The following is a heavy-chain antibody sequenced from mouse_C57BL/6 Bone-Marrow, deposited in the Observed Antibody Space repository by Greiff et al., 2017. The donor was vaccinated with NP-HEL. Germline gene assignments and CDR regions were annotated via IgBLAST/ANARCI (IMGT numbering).Heavy chain of an antibody. CDR3: ARGYDYDRGYAMDY. D-gene: IGHD2-4*01. CDR1: GYTFTDYN. Sequence: VQLQQSGPELVKPGASVKMSCKASGYTFTDYNMHWVKQSHGKSLEWIGYINPNNGGTSYNQKFKGKATLTVNKSSSTAYMELRSLTSEDSAVYYCARGYDYDRGYAMDYWGQGTSVTVSS. V-gene: IGHV1-22*01. J-gene: IGHJ4*01. CDR2: INPNNGGT.